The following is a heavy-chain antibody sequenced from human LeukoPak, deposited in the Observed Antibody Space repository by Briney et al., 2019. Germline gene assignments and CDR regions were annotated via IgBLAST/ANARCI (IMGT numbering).Heavy chain of an antibody. CDR2: IYYSGST. CDR1: GGSISSYY. CDR3: ARAKVVRGVIGFDY. Sequence: SETLSLTCTVSGGSISSYYWSWIRQPPGKGLEWIGYIYYSGSTNYNPSLKSRVTISVDTSKNQFSLKLSSVTAADTAVYYCARAKVVRGVIGFDYWGQGTLVTVSS. V-gene: IGHV4-59*01. D-gene: IGHD3-10*01. J-gene: IGHJ4*02.